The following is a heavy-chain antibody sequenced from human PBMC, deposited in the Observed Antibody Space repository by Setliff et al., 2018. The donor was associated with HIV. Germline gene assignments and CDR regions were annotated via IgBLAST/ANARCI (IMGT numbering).Heavy chain of an antibody. V-gene: IGHV1-69*10. CDR3: ARFRVERRLSNWFDP. CDR1: GYTFSSYD. J-gene: IGHJ5*02. CDR2: IIPIIGIT. Sequence: SVKVSCKASGYTFSSYDINWVRQATGQGLEWMGGIIPIIGITNQAQKFQGRVTITADKSTNTAYMELSSLRSEDTAVYYCARFRVERRLSNWFDPWGQGTLVTVSS. D-gene: IGHD1-1*01.